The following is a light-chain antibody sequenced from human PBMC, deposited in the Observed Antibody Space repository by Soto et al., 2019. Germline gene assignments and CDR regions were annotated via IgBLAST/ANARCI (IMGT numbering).Light chain of an antibody. Sequence: EIVLTQSPGTLSLSPGERATLSCRASQSVSSSYLAWYQQKPGQPPRLLIYGASSRATGIPDRFGGSESGTDFTLTISRLEPEDFAVYYCQQYITSPPKLTFGGGTKVEIK. CDR2: GAS. V-gene: IGKV3-20*01. J-gene: IGKJ4*01. CDR1: QSVSSSY. CDR3: QQYITSPPKLT.